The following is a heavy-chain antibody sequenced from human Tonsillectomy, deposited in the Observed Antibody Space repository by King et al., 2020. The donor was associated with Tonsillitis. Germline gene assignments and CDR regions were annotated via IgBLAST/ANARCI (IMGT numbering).Heavy chain of an antibody. J-gene: IGHJ6*02. CDR3: ARPSWDPRRHDYYYYGMDV. CDR1: GGTFSSYA. CDR2: IIPIVGIA. D-gene: IGHD1-26*01. Sequence: QLVQSGAEVKKPGSSVKVSCKASGGTFSSYAISWVRQAPGQGLEWMGRIIPIVGIAKYAQKFQGRVTITADKSTSTAYMELSSLRSEDTAVYYCARPSWDPRRHDYYYYGMDVWGQGTTVTVSS. V-gene: IGHV1-69*09.